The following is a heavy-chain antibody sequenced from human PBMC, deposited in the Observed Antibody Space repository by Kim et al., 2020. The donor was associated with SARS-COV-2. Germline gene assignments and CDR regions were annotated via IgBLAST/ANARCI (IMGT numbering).Heavy chain of an antibody. J-gene: IGHJ4*02. CDR2: IKSDGSTT. V-gene: IGHV3-74*01. CDR3: ARGAGSGWYAFDY. CDR1: GFTFSSYW. Sequence: GGSLRLSCAASGFTFSSYWMYWVRQAPGKGLVWVSTIKSDGSTTRYADSVKGRFTISRDNAKNTVYVQMNSLRAEDTAVYYCARGAGSGWYAFDYWGPGALVTVSS. D-gene: IGHD6-19*01.